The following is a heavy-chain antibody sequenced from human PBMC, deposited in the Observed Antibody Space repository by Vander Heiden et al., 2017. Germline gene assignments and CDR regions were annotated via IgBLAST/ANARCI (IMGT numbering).Heavy chain of an antibody. J-gene: IGHJ6*02. CDR1: GGAFSTYA. D-gene: IGHD5-12*01. V-gene: IGHV1-69*06. CDR3: AAKYRNGYNTETYYFYAMDV. Sequence: QVHLVQSGAEVKKPGSSVRVSCKASGGAFSTYAFRWVRQAPGQGLEWMGGIIPLFGTTNYAQKFQGRVTITADKSTSTAYMELSSLKSDDTAVYYCAAKYRNGYNTETYYFYAMDVWGQGTTVTVSS. CDR2: IIPLFGTT.